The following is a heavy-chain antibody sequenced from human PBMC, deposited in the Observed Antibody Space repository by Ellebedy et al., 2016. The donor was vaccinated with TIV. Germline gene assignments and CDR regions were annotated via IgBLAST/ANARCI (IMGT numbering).Heavy chain of an antibody. D-gene: IGHD4-23*01. CDR2: IYYSGST. CDR1: GGSISNYY. Sequence: MPSETLSLTCTVSGGSISNYYWRWIRQPPGKGLEWIGYIYYSGSTNYNHSLESRVTISVDTSKNQFSLKLSSVTAADTAVYYCAREGRGNSAGMDVWGKGTTVTVSS. J-gene: IGHJ6*04. V-gene: IGHV4-59*01. CDR3: AREGRGNSAGMDV.